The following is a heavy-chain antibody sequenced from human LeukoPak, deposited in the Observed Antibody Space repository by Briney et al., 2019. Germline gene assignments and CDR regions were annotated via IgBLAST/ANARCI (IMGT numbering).Heavy chain of an antibody. CDR1: GFTFSSFA. J-gene: IGHJ4*02. D-gene: IGHD5-12*01. Sequence: GGSLRLSCSASGFTFSSFAMHWVRQAPGKGLEYVAAISRNGGSTYYADSVKGRFTISRDNSKNTLYLQMSSLRAEDTAVYYCARRYSAYNFDYWGQGTLVTVSS. CDR2: ISRNGGST. CDR3: ARRYSAYNFDY. V-gene: IGHV3-64D*09.